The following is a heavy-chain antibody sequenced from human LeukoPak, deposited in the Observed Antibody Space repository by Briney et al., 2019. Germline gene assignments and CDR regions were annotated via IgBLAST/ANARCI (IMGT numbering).Heavy chain of an antibody. V-gene: IGHV3-30*18. Sequence: GRSLRLSCAASGFTFSSYGMHLVRQAPGKGLEWVAVISYDGSNKYYADSVKGRFTISRDNSKNTLYLQMNSLRAEDTAVYYCAKDGRWLQYYFDYWGQGTLVTVSS. CDR2: ISYDGSNK. CDR3: AKDGRWLQYYFDY. J-gene: IGHJ4*02. D-gene: IGHD5-24*01. CDR1: GFTFSSYG.